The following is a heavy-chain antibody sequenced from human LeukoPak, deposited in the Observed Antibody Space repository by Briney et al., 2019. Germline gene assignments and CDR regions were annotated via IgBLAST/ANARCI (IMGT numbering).Heavy chain of an antibody. Sequence: AVKLCCKAAASTFTSYGISWVRQAPGQGLEWMGGIIPIFGTANYAQKFQGRVTITTDKSTSTAYMELSSLRSEDTAVYYCARSQQLVRRYFDYWGQGTLVTVSS. D-gene: IGHD6-13*01. V-gene: IGHV1-69*05. CDR2: IIPIFGTA. CDR1: ASTFTSYG. J-gene: IGHJ4*02. CDR3: ARSQQLVRRYFDY.